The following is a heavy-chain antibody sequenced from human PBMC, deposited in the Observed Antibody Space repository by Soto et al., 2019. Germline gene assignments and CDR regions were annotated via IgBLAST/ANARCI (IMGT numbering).Heavy chain of an antibody. CDR2: INLDGSER. Sequence: QLVESGGGLVQPGGSLRLSCGASGSTFSSSWMTWVRQAPGKGLEWVANINLDGSERNYVDSVKGRFTISRDNAKNLLYLQMNSLRAEDTAVYHCARDRAYNCFDYWGQGTLVTVSS. V-gene: IGHV3-7*05. CDR3: ARDRAYNCFDY. D-gene: IGHD5-18*01. CDR1: GSTFSSSW. J-gene: IGHJ4*02.